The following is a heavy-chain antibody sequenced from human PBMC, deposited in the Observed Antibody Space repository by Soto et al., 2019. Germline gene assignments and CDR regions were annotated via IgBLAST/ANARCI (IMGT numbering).Heavy chain of an antibody. CDR2: ISTYKGNT. V-gene: IGHV1-18*01. Sequence: SVKVSCKASGYAFSSHGMHWVRQAPGQGPEWMGWISTYKGNTNNAQKFQGRVTMTTDTSTSTAYMELRSLRSDDTAMYYCAGGNSSGRYYFDYWGQGTLVTVSS. D-gene: IGHD6-19*01. CDR3: AGGNSSGRYYFDY. CDR1: GYAFSSHG. J-gene: IGHJ4*02.